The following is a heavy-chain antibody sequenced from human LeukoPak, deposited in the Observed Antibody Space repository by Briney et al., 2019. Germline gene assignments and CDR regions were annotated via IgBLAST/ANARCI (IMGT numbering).Heavy chain of an antibody. CDR2: ISGSGGST. D-gene: IGHD5-12*01. V-gene: IGHV3-23*01. CDR3: AKDIVAGLNYFDY. Sequence: QTGGSLRLSCAASGFTFSSYAMSWVRQAPGKGLEWVSAISGSGGSTYYADSVKGRFTISRDNSKNTLYLQMNSLRAEDTAVYYSAKDIVAGLNYFDYWGQGTLVTVSS. CDR1: GFTFSSYA. J-gene: IGHJ4*02.